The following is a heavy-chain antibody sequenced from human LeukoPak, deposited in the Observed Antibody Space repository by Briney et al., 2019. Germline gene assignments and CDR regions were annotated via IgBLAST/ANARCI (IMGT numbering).Heavy chain of an antibody. CDR1: GYTFTNYD. J-gene: IGHJ4*02. Sequence: GASVKVSCKASGYTFTNYDINWVRQATGQGLEWMGWMNPNSGNTGYAQKFQGRVTMTRDMSTSTVYMELSSLRSEDTAVYYCARVGLVYPFYYFDYWGQGTLVTVSS. D-gene: IGHD2-21*01. V-gene: IGHV1-8*02. CDR2: MNPNSGNT. CDR3: ARVGLVYPFYYFDY.